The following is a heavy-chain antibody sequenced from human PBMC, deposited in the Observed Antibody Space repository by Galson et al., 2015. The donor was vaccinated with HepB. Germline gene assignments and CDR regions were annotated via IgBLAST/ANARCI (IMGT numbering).Heavy chain of an antibody. CDR1: GGIFSNYD. J-gene: IGHJ3*02. Sequence: SVKVSCKASGGIFSNYDVSWVRQAPGQGLEWMGGITPIFGAACYAQKFQGRVTITADESTSTAYMELSSLRSDDTAVYYCARNWYYYDSSGYYYGDAFDIWGQGTMVTVSS. CDR3: ARNWYYYDSSGYYYGDAFDI. V-gene: IGHV1-69*13. D-gene: IGHD3-22*01. CDR2: ITPIFGAA.